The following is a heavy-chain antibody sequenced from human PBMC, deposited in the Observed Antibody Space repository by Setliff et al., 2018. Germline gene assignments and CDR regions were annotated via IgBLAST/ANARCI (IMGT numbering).Heavy chain of an antibody. J-gene: IGHJ4*02. Sequence: PGESLTLSCQTSGYSFISYWIGWVRQMPGKGLEWIGIIDPGDSETRYSPSFHGQISISVDKSINPAYLHWSSLKASDTAMYYCARRDNYYDSTGYSYYFDDWGQGTLVTVSS. D-gene: IGHD3-22*01. CDR3: ARRDNYYDSTGYSYYFDD. V-gene: IGHV5-51*01. CDR1: GYSFISYW. CDR2: IDPGDSET.